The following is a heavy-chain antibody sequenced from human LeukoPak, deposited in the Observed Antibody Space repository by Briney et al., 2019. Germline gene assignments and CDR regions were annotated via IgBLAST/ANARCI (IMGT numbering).Heavy chain of an antibody. CDR3: ARKHSGSSSGGWFDP. Sequence: ASVKVSCKASGYTFTSYTLHWVRQAPGQRLEWMGWINVGNGNTKYSQKFQGRVTITRDTSARIAYMELSSLRSEDTAVYYCARKHSGSSSGGWFDPWGQGTLVTVSS. CDR1: GYTFTSYT. V-gene: IGHV1-3*01. D-gene: IGHD1-26*01. J-gene: IGHJ5*02. CDR2: INVGNGNT.